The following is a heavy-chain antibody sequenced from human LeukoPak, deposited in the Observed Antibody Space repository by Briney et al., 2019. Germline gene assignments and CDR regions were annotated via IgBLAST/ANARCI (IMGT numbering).Heavy chain of an antibody. Sequence: ASVKVSCKASGYTFTGYYMHWVRQAPGQGLEWMGWINPNSGGTNYAQKFQGRVTMTRDTSISTAYMELNSLRSDDTAVYYCAKDLVVGRFDIVAGTNLDAFDVWGQGTMVTISS. V-gene: IGHV1-2*02. D-gene: IGHD2-8*01. J-gene: IGHJ3*01. CDR2: INPNSGGT. CDR1: GYTFTGYY. CDR3: AKDLVVGRFDIVAGTNLDAFDV.